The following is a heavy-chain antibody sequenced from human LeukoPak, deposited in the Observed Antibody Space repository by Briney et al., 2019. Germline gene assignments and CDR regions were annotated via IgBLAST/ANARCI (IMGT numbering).Heavy chain of an antibody. V-gene: IGHV3-30-3*01. J-gene: IGHJ4*02. Sequence: PGGSLRLSCVASGFTFSRYAMHWVRQAPGKGLEWVAVISYDGSNKYYADSVKGRFTISRDNSKNTLYLQMNSLRAEDTAVYYCARDAEYQLLNPGMATNWGQGTLVTVSS. CDR1: GFTFSRYA. CDR3: ARDAEYQLLNPGMATN. CDR2: ISYDGSNK. D-gene: IGHD2-2*02.